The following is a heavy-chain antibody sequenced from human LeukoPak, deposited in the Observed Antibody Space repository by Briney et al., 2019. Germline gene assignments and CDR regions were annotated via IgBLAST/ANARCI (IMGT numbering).Heavy chain of an antibody. J-gene: IGHJ4*02. CDR2: ISASGGST. Sequence: GGSLRLSCAASGFTFSSYGMNWVRQAPGKGLEWVSSISASGGSTFYADSVKGRFTISRDNSKNTLYLQMNSLRAEDTAVYYCARDGYYYDSSGYDYWGQGTLVTVSS. CDR1: GFTFSSYG. V-gene: IGHV3-23*01. D-gene: IGHD3-22*01. CDR3: ARDGYYYDSSGYDY.